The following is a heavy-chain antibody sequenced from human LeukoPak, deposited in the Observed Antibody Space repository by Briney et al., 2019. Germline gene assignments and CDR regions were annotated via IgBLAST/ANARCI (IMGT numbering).Heavy chain of an antibody. Sequence: PGRSLRLSCAASGFTFSSYGMHWVRQAPGKGLEWVAVISYDGSNKYYADSVKGRFTISRDNSKNTLYLQMNSLRAEDTAVYYCARDHSGSPTLDYWGQGTLVTVSS. V-gene: IGHV3-30*03. CDR2: ISYDGSNK. J-gene: IGHJ4*02. D-gene: IGHD1-26*01. CDR3: ARDHSGSPTLDY. CDR1: GFTFSSYG.